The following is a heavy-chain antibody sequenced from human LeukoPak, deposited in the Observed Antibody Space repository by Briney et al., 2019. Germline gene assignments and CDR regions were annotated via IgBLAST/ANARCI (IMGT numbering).Heavy chain of an antibody. CDR2: IWYDGSNK. CDR3: ARDLQGSYYDSSVC. D-gene: IGHD3-22*01. CDR1: GFTFSSYD. J-gene: IGHJ4*02. V-gene: IGHV3-33*01. Sequence: PGRSLRLSCAASGFTFSSYDMHWVRQAPGKGLERVAVIWYDGSNKYYEDSVQGRFTISRDNSKNTLYLQMNSLRAEDTAVYYCARDLQGSYYDSSVCWGQGALVTVSS.